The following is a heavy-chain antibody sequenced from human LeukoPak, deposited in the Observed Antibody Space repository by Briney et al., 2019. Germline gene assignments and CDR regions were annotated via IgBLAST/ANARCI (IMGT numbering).Heavy chain of an antibody. Sequence: GASVKVSCKASGYTFTSYGISWVRQAPGQGLEWMGWISAYNGNTNYAQKLQGRVTMTRNTSISTAYMELSSLRSEDTAVYYCARGINPLWFGRNNWFDPWGQGTLVTVSS. CDR2: ISAYNGNT. V-gene: IGHV1-18*01. CDR3: ARGINPLWFGRNNWFDP. D-gene: IGHD3-10*01. J-gene: IGHJ5*02. CDR1: GYTFTSYG.